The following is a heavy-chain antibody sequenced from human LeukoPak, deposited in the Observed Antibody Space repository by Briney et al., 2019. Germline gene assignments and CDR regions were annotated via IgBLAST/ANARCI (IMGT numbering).Heavy chain of an antibody. CDR1: GYTFTSYG. J-gene: IGHJ4*02. Sequence: GASVKVSCKAPGYTFTSYGISWVRQAPGQGLEWRGWISAYNGNTNYAQKLQGRVTMTTDTSTSTAYMELRSLRSDDTAVYYCARDLMPYDILTGNFDYWGQGTLVTVSS. CDR3: ARDLMPYDILTGNFDY. V-gene: IGHV1-18*01. D-gene: IGHD3-9*01. CDR2: ISAYNGNT.